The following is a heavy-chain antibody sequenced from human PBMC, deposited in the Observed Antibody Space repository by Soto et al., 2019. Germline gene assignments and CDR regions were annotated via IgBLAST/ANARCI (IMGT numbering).Heavy chain of an antibody. V-gene: IGHV3-21*01. CDR1: GFTFSSYS. CDR2: ISSSSSYI. J-gene: IGHJ6*02. Sequence: GGSLRLSCAASGFTFSSYSMNWVRQAPGKGLEWVSSISSSSSYIYYADSVKGRFTISRDNAKNSLYLQMNSPRAEDTAVYYCARDKVTTLGYYYYGMDVWGQGTTVTVSS. D-gene: IGHD4-17*01. CDR3: ARDKVTTLGYYYYGMDV.